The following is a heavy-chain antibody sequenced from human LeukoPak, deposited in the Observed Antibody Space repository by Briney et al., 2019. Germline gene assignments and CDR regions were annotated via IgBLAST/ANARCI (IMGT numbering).Heavy chain of an antibody. D-gene: IGHD6-19*01. V-gene: IGHV1-2*02. J-gene: IGHJ5*02. CDR3: ARDSSGWHNWFDP. CDR1: GYTFTSYG. CDR2: INPNSGGT. Sequence: ASVKVSCKASGYTFTSYGISWVRQAPGQGLEWMGWINPNSGGTNYAQKFQGRVTMTRDTSISTAYMELSRLRSDDTAVYYCARDSSGWHNWFDPWGQGTLVTVSS.